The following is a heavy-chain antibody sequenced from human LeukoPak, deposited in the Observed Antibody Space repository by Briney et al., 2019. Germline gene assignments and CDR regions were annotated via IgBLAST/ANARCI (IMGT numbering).Heavy chain of an antibody. CDR2: IYYTGST. J-gene: IGHJ4*02. D-gene: IGHD6-19*01. CDR3: ARDSGSGTYY. V-gene: IGHV4-59*01. Sequence: SETLSLTCTVSGGSISSYYWSWIRQPPGKGLEWIGHIYYTGSTNYNPSLKSRVTISIDTSKNQFSLQLSSVTAADTAVYYCARDSGSGTYYWGQGTLVTVSS. CDR1: GGSISSYY.